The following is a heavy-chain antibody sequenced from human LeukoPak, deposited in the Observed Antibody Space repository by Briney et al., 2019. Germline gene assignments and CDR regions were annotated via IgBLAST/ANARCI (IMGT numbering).Heavy chain of an antibody. D-gene: IGHD2-2*01. CDR2: ISSRSGTI. Sequence: GGSLRLSCVGSGFSFSSYSINWVRQAPGKGLDWVSYISSRSGTIDYADSVKGRVTISRDNAKNLVYLQMNSLRAEDTAVYYCAKAVRSVPAANFDYWGQGTLVTVSS. CDR1: GFSFSSYS. V-gene: IGHV3-48*04. J-gene: IGHJ4*02. CDR3: AKAVRSVPAANFDY.